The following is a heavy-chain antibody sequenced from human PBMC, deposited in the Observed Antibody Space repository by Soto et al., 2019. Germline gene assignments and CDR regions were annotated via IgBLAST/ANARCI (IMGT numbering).Heavy chain of an antibody. J-gene: IGHJ4*02. V-gene: IGHV3-53*01. D-gene: IGHD6-19*01. Sequence: GGSLRLSCAASGVTVSSNYMSWVRQAPGKGLEWVSVIYSGGSTKYADTVTGRFIMSRENSKNTVYLQMSSLRADDTAVYYCARGSSRSGWSYYFDYWGQGTLVTVSS. CDR1: GVTVSSNY. CDR3: ARGSSRSGWSYYFDY. CDR2: IYSGGST.